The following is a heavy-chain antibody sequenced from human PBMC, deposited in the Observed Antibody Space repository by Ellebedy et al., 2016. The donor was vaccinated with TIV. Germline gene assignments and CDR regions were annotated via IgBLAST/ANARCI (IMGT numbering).Heavy chain of an antibody. D-gene: IGHD6-13*01. J-gene: IGHJ4*02. Sequence: GESLKISCAASGFTFSSFTMTWVRQAPGKGLEWVAYISPNGKYIHNADSVKGRFTVSRDNAKNSLYLQMSSLRVEDTAIYYCARPAATYSSSWYDFDCWGQGTLVTVSS. CDR3: ARPAATYSSSWYDFDC. CDR1: GFTFSSFT. CDR2: ISPNGKYI. V-gene: IGHV3-21*01.